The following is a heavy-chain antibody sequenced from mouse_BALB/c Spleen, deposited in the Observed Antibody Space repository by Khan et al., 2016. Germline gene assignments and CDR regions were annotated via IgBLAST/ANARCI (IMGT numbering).Heavy chain of an antibody. CDR2: ISYSGST. J-gene: IGHJ2*01. CDR1: GYSITSDYA. D-gene: IGHD1-1*01. Sequence: EVQLQESGPGLVKPSQSLSLTCTVTGYSITSDYAWNWIRQFPGNKLEWMGYISYSGSTSYNQSLKSRISITRDTSKNQFLLQFNSVTTEGTATYYCARDYYGSSYFDYWGQGTTLPVSS. CDR3: ARDYYGSSYFDY. V-gene: IGHV3-2*02.